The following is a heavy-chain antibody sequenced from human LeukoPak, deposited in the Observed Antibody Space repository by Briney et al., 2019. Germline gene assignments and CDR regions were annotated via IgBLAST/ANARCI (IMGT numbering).Heavy chain of an antibody. J-gene: IGHJ6*02. CDR1: GFTFSSYG. V-gene: IGHV3-30*02. CDR3: AKSKQQLVDYYYYGMDV. Sequence: GGSQRLSCAASGFTFSSYGMHWVRQAPGKGLEWVAFIRYDGGNKYYPDSVKGRFTISRDNSKKTLYLQMNSLRAADAAMYYCAKSKQQLVDYYYYGMDVWGQGTTVTVSS. D-gene: IGHD6-13*01. CDR2: IRYDGGNK.